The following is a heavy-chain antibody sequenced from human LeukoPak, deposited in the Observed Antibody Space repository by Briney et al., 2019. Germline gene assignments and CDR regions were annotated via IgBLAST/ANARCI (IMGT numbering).Heavy chain of an antibody. Sequence: GGSLRLSRAASGFTFSSYGMHWVRQAPGKGLEWVAVIWYDGSNKYYADSVKGRFTISRDNSKNTLYLQMNSLRAEDTAVYYCARDKGVVVSAIGYFDYWGQGTLVTVSS. CDR3: ARDKGVVVSAIGYFDY. V-gene: IGHV3-33*01. D-gene: IGHD2-21*01. CDR1: GFTFSSYG. J-gene: IGHJ4*02. CDR2: IWYDGSNK.